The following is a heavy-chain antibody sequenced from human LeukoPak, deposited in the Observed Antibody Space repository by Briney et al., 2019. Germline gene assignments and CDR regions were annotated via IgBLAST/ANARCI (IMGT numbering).Heavy chain of an antibody. D-gene: IGHD1-1*01. V-gene: IGHV3-64D*09. Sequence: PGGSLRFSCSASGFTFSAYAMYWVRQAPGKGLEYVSGISSNGGSSFYADSVKGRFTISRDNSKNTLYLQMSSLRAEDTAVYYCVKITSVTGGDCWGQGTRLTVSS. CDR1: GFTFSAYA. CDR2: ISSNGGSS. CDR3: VKITSVTGGDC. J-gene: IGHJ4*02.